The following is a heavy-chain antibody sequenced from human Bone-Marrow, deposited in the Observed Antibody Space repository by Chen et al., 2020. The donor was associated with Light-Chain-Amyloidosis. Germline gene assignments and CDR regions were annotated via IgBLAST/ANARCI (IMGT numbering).Heavy chain of an antibody. Sequence: QVQLVESGGGLVKPGGSLRLSCAASGCTCSDYYMNWIRQTPEKGLDGVSYISRIGSIIHYADSVKCRFTISRDHAKNSLYLQMNSLRADDTAVYFCTRDRGQWLVPGPDYWGQGTLVTVSS. CDR1: GCTCSDYY. CDR3: TRDRGQWLVPGPDY. J-gene: IGHJ4*02. CDR2: ISRIGSII. V-gene: IGHV3-11*01. D-gene: IGHD6-19*01.